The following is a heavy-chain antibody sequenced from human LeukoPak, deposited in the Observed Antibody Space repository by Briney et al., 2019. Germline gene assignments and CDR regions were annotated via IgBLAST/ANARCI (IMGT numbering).Heavy chain of an antibody. CDR2: TNQDGSAK. CDR3: AREGFLDY. Sequence: GGSLRLSCAASGFSFSSSWMSWVRQAPGKGLEWVANTNQDGSAKNYVDSVRGRFTISRDNAKNSLFLQMNSLRAEDTAVDYCAREGFLDYWGQGTLVTVSS. CDR1: GFSFSSSW. J-gene: IGHJ4*02. D-gene: IGHD2/OR15-2a*01. V-gene: IGHV3-7*01.